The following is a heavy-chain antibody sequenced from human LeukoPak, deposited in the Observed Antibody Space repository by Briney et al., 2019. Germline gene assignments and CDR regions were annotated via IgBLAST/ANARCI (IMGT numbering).Heavy chain of an antibody. Sequence: SETLSLTCAVYGGSFSGYYWSWIRQPPGKGLEWIGEINHSGSTNYNPSLKSRVTMSVDTSKNQFSLKLSSVTAADTAVYYCARASSGWLQLHYYFDYWGQGTLVTVSS. J-gene: IGHJ4*02. CDR1: GGSFSGYY. CDR2: INHSGST. D-gene: IGHD5-24*01. CDR3: ARASSGWLQLHYYFDY. V-gene: IGHV4-34*01.